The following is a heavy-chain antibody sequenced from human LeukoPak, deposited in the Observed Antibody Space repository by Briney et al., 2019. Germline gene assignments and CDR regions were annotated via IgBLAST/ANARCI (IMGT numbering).Heavy chain of an antibody. CDR3: AKLPAGAVVVITFDY. Sequence: GGSLRLSCAASGFTFSSYAMSWVRQAPGKGLEWVSAISGSGGSTYYADSVKGRFTISRDSSKNTLYLQMNSLRAEDTAVYYCAKLPAGAVVVITFDYWGQGTLVTVSS. J-gene: IGHJ4*02. CDR1: GFTFSSYA. D-gene: IGHD3-22*01. CDR2: ISGSGGST. V-gene: IGHV3-23*01.